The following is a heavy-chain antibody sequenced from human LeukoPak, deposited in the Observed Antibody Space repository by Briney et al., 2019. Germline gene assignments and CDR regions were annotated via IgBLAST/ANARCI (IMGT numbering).Heavy chain of an antibody. CDR3: AREGYSGHDFIY. J-gene: IGHJ4*02. CDR2: IYYSGST. CDR1: GGSISSYY. Sequence: PSETLSLTCTVSGGSISSYYWSWIRQPPGKGLEWIGYIYYSGSTNYNPSLKSRVTISVDTSKNQFSLKLSSVTAADTAVYYCAREGYSGHDFIYWGQGTLVTVSS. V-gene: IGHV4-59*01. D-gene: IGHD5-12*01.